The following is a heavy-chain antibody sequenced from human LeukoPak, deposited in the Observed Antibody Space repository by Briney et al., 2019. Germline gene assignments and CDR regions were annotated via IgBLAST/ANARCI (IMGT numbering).Heavy chain of an antibody. J-gene: IGHJ4*02. D-gene: IGHD3-3*01. Sequence: SETLSLTCTVSGGSISSSDYYWDWIRQPPGKGLEWIGSIYYSGSTYYNPPLKSRVTISVDTSKNQFSLKLSSVTAADTAVYYCARHPTYYDFWSGYLRLFDYWGQGTLVTVSS. CDR1: GGSISSSDYY. CDR2: IYYSGST. V-gene: IGHV4-39*01. CDR3: ARHPTYYDFWSGYLRLFDY.